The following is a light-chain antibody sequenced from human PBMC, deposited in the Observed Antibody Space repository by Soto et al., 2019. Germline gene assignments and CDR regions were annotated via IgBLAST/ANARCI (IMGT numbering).Light chain of an antibody. V-gene: IGLV2-8*01. J-gene: IGLJ3*02. CDR2: EVT. CDR3: TSYVGNDIWV. Sequence: QSVLTQPPSASGSPGQSVTLSCTGTSSDVGAYKYVSWYQQYPGKAPKLMIYEVTKRPSGVSDRFSGSKSGNTAYLTVSGLQAEDEADYYCTSYVGNDIWVFGGGTKVTVL. CDR1: SSDVGAYKY.